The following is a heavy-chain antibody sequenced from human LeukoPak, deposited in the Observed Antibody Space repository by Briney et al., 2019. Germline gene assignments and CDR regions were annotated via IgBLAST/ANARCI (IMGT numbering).Heavy chain of an antibody. D-gene: IGHD2-8*01. CDR2: IKQDGSEK. CDR3: ARGWAHMLFYGNWFDP. J-gene: IGHJ5*02. V-gene: IGHV3-7*01. CDR1: GFTFSSYW. Sequence: PGGSLRLSCAASGFTFSSYWMSWVRQAPGKGLEWVANIKQDGSEKYYVDSVKGRFTISRDNAKNSLYLQMNSLRAEDTAVYYCARGWAHMLFYGNWFDPWGQGTLVTVSS.